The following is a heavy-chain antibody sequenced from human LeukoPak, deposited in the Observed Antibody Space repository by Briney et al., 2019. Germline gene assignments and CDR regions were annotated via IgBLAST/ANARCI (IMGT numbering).Heavy chain of an antibody. CDR3: ASPIAAAPFFDY. J-gene: IGHJ4*02. Sequence: SETLSLTCAVYGGSFSGYYWSWIRQPPGKGLEWIGEINHSGSTNHNPSLKSRVTISVDTSKNQFSLKLSSVTAADTAVYYCASPIAAAPFFDYWGQGTLVTVSS. V-gene: IGHV4-34*01. CDR2: INHSGST. CDR1: GGSFSGYY. D-gene: IGHD6-13*01.